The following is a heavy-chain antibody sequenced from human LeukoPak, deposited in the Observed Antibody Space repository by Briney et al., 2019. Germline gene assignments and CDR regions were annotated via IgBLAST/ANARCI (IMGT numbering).Heavy chain of an antibody. V-gene: IGHV4-61*02. CDR2: IYTSGST. Sequence: SETPSLTCTVSGGSISSGSYYWSWIRQPAGKGLEWIGRIYTSGSTNYNPSLKSRVTISVDTSKNQFSLKLSSVTAADTAVYYCAKEGNFGSGHYGMDVWGQGTTVTVSS. CDR1: GGSISSGSYY. D-gene: IGHD3-3*01. J-gene: IGHJ6*02. CDR3: AKEGNFGSGHYGMDV.